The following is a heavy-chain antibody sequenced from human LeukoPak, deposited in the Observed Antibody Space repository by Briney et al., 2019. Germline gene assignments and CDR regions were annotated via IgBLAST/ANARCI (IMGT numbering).Heavy chain of an antibody. CDR3: ARQGTISAPPIFDY. V-gene: IGHV4-39*01. CDR1: GGSISSSSYY. J-gene: IGHJ4*02. Sequence: PSETLSLTCTVSGGSISSSSYYWGWIRQPPGKGLEWIGSIYYSGSTYYNPSLKSRVTISVDTSKNQFSLKLSSVTAADTAVYYCARQGTISAPPIFDYWGQGTLVTVSS. CDR2: IYYSGST. D-gene: IGHD6-6*01.